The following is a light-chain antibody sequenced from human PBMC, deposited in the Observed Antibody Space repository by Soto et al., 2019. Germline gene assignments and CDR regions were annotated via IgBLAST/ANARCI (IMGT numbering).Light chain of an antibody. Sequence: QSALTQPASVSGSPGQSIAIFCTGTSGDVGGYDYVSWYQQHPDKAPKLMIYEVTKRPSWVSNRFSGSKSGNTASLTISGLQPEDEADYYCSSHTSGSTRVFGSGTKVTVL. CDR1: SGDVGGYDY. J-gene: IGLJ1*01. CDR2: EVT. V-gene: IGLV2-14*01. CDR3: SSHTSGSTRV.